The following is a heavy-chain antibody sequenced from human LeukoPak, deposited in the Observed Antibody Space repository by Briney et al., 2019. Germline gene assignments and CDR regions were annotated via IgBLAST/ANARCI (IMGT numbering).Heavy chain of an antibody. CDR3: ARRRSGRLSYYYGMDV. J-gene: IGHJ6*02. V-gene: IGHV1-8*01. CDR2: MNPNSGNT. CDR1: GYTFTSYD. Sequence: ASVKVSCKASGYTFTSYDINWVRQATGQGFEWMGWMNPNSGNTGYAQKFQGRVTMTRNTSISTAYMELSSLRSEDTAVYYCARRRSGRLSYYYGMDVWGQGTTVTVSS. D-gene: IGHD1-26*01.